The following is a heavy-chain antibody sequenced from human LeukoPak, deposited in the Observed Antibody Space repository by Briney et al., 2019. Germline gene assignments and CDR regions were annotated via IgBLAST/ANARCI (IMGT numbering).Heavy chain of an antibody. CDR3: ARCPLLWFGESLVAFDI. D-gene: IGHD3-10*01. Sequence: PSETLSLTCTVSGYSISSGYYWGWIRQPPGKGLEWIGSIYHSGSTYYNPSLKSRVTISVDTSKNQFSLKLSSVTAADTAVYYCARCPLLWFGESLVAFDIWGQGTMVTVSS. J-gene: IGHJ3*02. V-gene: IGHV4-38-2*02. CDR1: GYSISSGYY. CDR2: IYHSGST.